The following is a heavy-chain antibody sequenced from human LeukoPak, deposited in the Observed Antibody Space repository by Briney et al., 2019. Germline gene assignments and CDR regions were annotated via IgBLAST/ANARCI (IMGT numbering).Heavy chain of an antibody. J-gene: IGHJ4*02. CDR1: GFTFSNYG. CDR2: IKQDGSEK. D-gene: IGHD1-26*01. Sequence: GGSLRLSCAASGFTFSNYGMHWVRQAPGKGLEWVANIKQDGSEKYYVDSVKGRFTISRDNAKNSLYLQMNSLRAEDTAVYYCARDLLIVGASYGDYWGQGTLVTVSS. V-gene: IGHV3-7*01. CDR3: ARDLLIVGASYGDY.